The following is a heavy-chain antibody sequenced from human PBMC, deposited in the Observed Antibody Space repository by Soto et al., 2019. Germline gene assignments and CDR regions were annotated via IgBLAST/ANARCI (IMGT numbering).Heavy chain of an antibody. V-gene: IGHV3-33*01. CDR3: ARDGRYCSGGSCYGLGFGYFDY. D-gene: IGHD2-15*01. CDR1: GFTFSSYG. CDR2: IWYDGSNK. Sequence: QVQLVESGGGVVQPGRSLRLSCAASGFTFSSYGMHWVRQAPGKGLEWVAVIWYDGSNKYYADSVKGRFTISRDNSKNTLYLQMNSLRAEDTAVYYCARDGRYCSGGSCYGLGFGYFDYWGQGTLVTVSS. J-gene: IGHJ4*02.